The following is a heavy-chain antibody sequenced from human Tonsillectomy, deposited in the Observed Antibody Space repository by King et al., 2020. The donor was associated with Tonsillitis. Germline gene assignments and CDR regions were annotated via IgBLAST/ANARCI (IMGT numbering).Heavy chain of an antibody. CDR3: ARDALTDSSGYYYSDFDY. CDR1: GFTFSSYW. J-gene: IGHJ4*02. D-gene: IGHD3-22*01. CDR2: ITQDGSEK. V-gene: IGHV3-7*01. Sequence: VQLVESGGGLVQPGGSLRLSCAASGFTFSSYWMSWVRQAPGKGLEWVANITQDGSEKYYVDSVKGGFTISRDNAKNSLYLQMNSLRAEDTAVYYCARDALTDSSGYYYSDFDYWGQGTLVTVSS.